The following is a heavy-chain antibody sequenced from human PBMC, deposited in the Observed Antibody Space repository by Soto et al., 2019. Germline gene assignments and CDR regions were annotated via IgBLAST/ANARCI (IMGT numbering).Heavy chain of an antibody. Sequence: EVQLLESGGGLVQPGGSLRLSCAASGFTFSTYAMSWVRQAPGKGLEWVSGMSGSGGSTYYADSVKGRFTIARDNSKNTLYLQMNSLRAEDTAVYYCMNLYSYGSGSYYKWGQGPLLTVSS. CDR2: MSGSGGST. CDR1: GFTFSTYA. CDR3: MNLYSYGSGSYYK. J-gene: IGHJ4*02. D-gene: IGHD3-10*01. V-gene: IGHV3-23*01.